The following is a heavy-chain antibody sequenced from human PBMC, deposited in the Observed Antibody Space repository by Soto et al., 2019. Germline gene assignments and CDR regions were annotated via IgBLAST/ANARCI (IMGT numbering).Heavy chain of an antibody. D-gene: IGHD1-1*01. V-gene: IGHV3-23*01. CDR1: GFTFRSFA. J-gene: IGHJ3*02. CDR3: VKESLDRRTFAI. Sequence: EVQLLESGGGLVQPGGSLRLSCAASGFTFRSFAMTWVRQTPGKGLKWVSTIDGGGGTTDYSDSVKGRFAISRDNSKNPAYLQMSNLRAEETAVYYCVKESLDRRTFAIWGRGTMVTVSS. CDR2: IDGGGGTT.